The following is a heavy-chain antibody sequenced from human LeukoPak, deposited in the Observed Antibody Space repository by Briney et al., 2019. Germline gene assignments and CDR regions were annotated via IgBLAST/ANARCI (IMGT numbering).Heavy chain of an antibody. V-gene: IGHV3-7*01. J-gene: IGHJ4*02. CDR1: GFTFSSYW. D-gene: IGHD6-13*01. CDR2: IKQDGSEK. CDR3: ARGWYSSTTGTFDY. Sequence: GGSLRLSCAASGFTFSSYWMSWVRQAPGKGLEWVANIKQDGSEKYYVDSVKGRFTISRDNAKNSLYLQMNSLRAEDTAVYYCARGWYSSTTGTFDYWGQGTLVTVSS.